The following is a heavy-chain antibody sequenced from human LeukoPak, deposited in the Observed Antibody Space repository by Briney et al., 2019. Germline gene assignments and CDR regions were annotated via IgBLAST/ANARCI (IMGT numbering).Heavy chain of an antibody. Sequence: GGSLRLSCAASGFTFSSYSMNWVRQAPGKGLEWVSSISSSSSYIYYADSVKGRFTISRDNAKNSLYLHMNRLRARARAVYYCAREARNWNYFGFDPWGQGTLVTVSS. J-gene: IGHJ5*02. CDR3: AREARNWNYFGFDP. CDR1: GFTFSSYS. D-gene: IGHD1-7*01. V-gene: IGHV3-21*01. CDR2: ISSSSSYI.